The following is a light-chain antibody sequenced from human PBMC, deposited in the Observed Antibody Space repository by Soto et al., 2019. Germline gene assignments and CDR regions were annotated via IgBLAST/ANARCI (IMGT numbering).Light chain of an antibody. CDR1: TGTVTSGHY. CDR2: STD. J-gene: IGLJ2*01. V-gene: IGLV7-43*01. Sequence: QAVVTQEPSLAVSPGGTVTLTCASSTGTVTSGHYPNWLQQKPGQAPRALIYSTDTRHSWTPARFSGSLLGGKAALTLSGVQPDDEADYYCLLYYGGAVVFGGGTKLTVL. CDR3: LLYYGGAVV.